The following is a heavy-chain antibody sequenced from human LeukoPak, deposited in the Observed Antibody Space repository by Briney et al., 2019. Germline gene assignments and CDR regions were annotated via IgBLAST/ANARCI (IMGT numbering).Heavy chain of an antibody. CDR2: IYTSGST. CDR3: ARLTGVDTPGYNWFDP. Sequence: SETLSLTCTVSGGSISSYYWSWIRQPAGKGLEWIGRIYTSGSTNYNPSLKSRVTMSVDTSKNQFSLKLSSVTAADTAAYYCARLTGVDTPGYNWFDPWGQGILVTVSS. V-gene: IGHV4-4*07. D-gene: IGHD1-1*01. CDR1: GGSISSYY. J-gene: IGHJ5*02.